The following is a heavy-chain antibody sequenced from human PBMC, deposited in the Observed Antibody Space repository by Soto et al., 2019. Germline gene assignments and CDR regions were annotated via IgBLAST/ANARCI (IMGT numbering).Heavy chain of an antibody. CDR2: LNPNTDKT. V-gene: IGHV1-8*01. CDR3: ARGIKGLPPSAFDI. CDR1: GYTFSNYD. Sequence: ASVKVSCKASGYTFSNYDIDWVRQATGQGPEWMGWLNPNTDKTGSAQKFQGRVTMTRNTSLSAAYLELSGLRSDDAAVYYCARGIKGLPPSAFDIWGQGTRVTVS. J-gene: IGHJ3*02. D-gene: IGHD5-12*01.